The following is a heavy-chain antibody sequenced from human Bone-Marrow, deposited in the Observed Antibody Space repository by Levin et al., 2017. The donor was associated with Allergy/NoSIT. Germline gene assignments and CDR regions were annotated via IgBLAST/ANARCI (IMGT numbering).Heavy chain of an antibody. CDR3: ATETAAGESPPLAYNYYGLDV. V-gene: IGHV1-24*01. CDR2: YDPEHGET. Sequence: PGASVKVSCKVSGYSVTELPMHWVRQAPGKGLEWMGGYDPEHGETVYGQKFQGRVTMTEDTSTDTAYMELSSLRSEDTAVYYCATETAAGESPPLAYNYYGLDVWGQGTTVIVSS. J-gene: IGHJ6*02. D-gene: IGHD6-13*01. CDR1: GYSVTELP.